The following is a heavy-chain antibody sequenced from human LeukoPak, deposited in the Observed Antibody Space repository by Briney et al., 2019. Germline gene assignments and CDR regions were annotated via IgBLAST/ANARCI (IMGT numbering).Heavy chain of an antibody. Sequence: PSETLSLTCTVSGGSISSYYWSWIRQPPGKGLEWIGYIYYSRSTNYNPSLKSRVTISVDTSKNQFSLKLSSVTAADTAVYYCARLKWSAYYYGMDVWGQGTTVTVSS. D-gene: IGHD2-8*01. CDR2: IYYSRST. J-gene: IGHJ6*02. CDR3: ARLKWSAYYYGMDV. CDR1: GGSISSYY. V-gene: IGHV4-59*08.